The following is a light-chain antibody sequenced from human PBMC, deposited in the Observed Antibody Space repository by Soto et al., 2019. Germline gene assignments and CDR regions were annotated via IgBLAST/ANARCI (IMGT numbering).Light chain of an antibody. CDR1: QGLVYSDGNTY. J-gene: IGKJ1*01. V-gene: IGKV2-30*01. CDR3: MQGTHWPWT. CDR2: MIS. Sequence: DVVMTQSPLSLPVTLGQPASISCKSTQGLVYSDGNTYLNWFHQRPGQSPRRLIYMISNRDSGVPDRFSGSVSGTDFTLTISRVEAEDVGVYYCMQGTHWPWTFGQGTKVEMK.